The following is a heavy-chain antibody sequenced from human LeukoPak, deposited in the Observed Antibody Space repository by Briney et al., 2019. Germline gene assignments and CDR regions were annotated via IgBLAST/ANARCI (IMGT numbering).Heavy chain of an antibody. D-gene: IGHD3-10*01. CDR2: IISSSNTI. J-gene: IGHJ6*04. CDR1: GFTFSTHS. CDR3: ARAVGHGSGSPRMDV. Sequence: GSLRLSCAVSGFTFSTHSMNWVRQATGKGLEWVSYIISSSNTIYYADSVKGRFTISRDNAKNSLYLQMNSLRAEDTAVYYCARAVGHGSGSPRMDVWGKGTTVTVSS. V-gene: IGHV3-48*01.